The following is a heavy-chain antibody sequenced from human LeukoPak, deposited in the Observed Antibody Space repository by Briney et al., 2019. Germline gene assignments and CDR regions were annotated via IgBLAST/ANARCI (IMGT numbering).Heavy chain of an antibody. D-gene: IGHD3-10*01. Sequence: SETLSLTCTVSGGSISSGSYYWSWIRQPAGKGLEWIGRIYTSGSTNYNPSLKSRVTISVDTSKNQFSLKLSSVTAADTAVYYCARGRGYYGSGSYCPFDYWGQGTLVTVSS. CDR3: ARGRGYYGSGSYCPFDY. J-gene: IGHJ4*02. CDR1: GGSISSGSYY. V-gene: IGHV4-61*02. CDR2: IYTSGST.